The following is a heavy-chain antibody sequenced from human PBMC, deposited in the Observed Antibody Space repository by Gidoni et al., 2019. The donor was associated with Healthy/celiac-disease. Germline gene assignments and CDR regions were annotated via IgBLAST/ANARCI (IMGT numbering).Heavy chain of an antibody. D-gene: IGHD1-26*01. V-gene: IGHV1-69*08. Sequence: QVQLVQSGAEVKKPGSSVKVSCKASGGTFSSYTISWVRQAPGQGLEWMGRIIPILGRANYAQKFQGRVTITADKSTRAAYMELSSLGSEDTAVYYCARDKGRVGATTVGVWGQGTTVTVSS. CDR1: GGTFSSYT. CDR2: IIPILGRA. CDR3: ARDKGRVGATTVGV. J-gene: IGHJ6*02.